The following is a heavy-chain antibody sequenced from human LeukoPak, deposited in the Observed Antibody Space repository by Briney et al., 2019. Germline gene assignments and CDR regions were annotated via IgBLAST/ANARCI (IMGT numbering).Heavy chain of an antibody. CDR1: GGSFSGYY. Sequence: SETLSLTCAVYGGSFSGYYWSWIRQPPGKGLEWIGEINHSGSTNYNPSLKSRVTISVDTSKNQFSLKLSSVTAADTAVYYCARVVLLWFGDSNWFDPWGQGTLVTVSS. V-gene: IGHV4-34*01. CDR3: ARVVLLWFGDSNWFDP. D-gene: IGHD3-10*01. J-gene: IGHJ5*02. CDR2: INHSGST.